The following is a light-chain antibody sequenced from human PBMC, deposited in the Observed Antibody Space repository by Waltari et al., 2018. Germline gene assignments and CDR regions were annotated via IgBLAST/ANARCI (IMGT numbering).Light chain of an antibody. CDR3: QQYGNSPWT. V-gene: IGKV3-20*01. Sequence: ELVLTQSPGTLSLSPGERATLSCRASQSVSNSYLAWYQQKPGQAPRLLIYGAFSRATGIPDRFGGSGSGTDFTLTISRLEPEDFAVYYCQQYGNSPWTFGQGTKVGIK. J-gene: IGKJ1*01. CDR2: GAF. CDR1: QSVSNSY.